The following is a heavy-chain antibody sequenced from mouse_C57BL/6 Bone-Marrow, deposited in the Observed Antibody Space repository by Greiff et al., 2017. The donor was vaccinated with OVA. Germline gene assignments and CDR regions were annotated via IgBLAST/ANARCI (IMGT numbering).Heavy chain of an antibody. V-gene: IGHV7-1*01. Sequence: EVKLMESGGGLVQSGRSLRLSCATSGFTFSDFYMEWVRQAPGKGLEWIAASRNKANDYTTEYSASVKGRFIVSRDTSQSILYLQMNALRAEDTAIYYCARDASNWAAMDYWGQGTSVTVSS. D-gene: IGHD4-1*01. CDR1: GFTFSDFY. J-gene: IGHJ4*01. CDR3: ARDASNWAAMDY. CDR2: SRNKANDYTT.